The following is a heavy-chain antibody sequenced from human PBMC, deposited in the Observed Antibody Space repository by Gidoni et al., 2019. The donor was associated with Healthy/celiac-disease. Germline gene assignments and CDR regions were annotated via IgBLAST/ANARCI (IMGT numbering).Heavy chain of an antibody. Sequence: QLQLQESGPGLVKPSETLSLTCTVSGGSISSSSYYWGWIRQPPGKGLEWIGSIYYSGSTYYNPSLKSRVTISVDTSKNQFSLKLSSVTAADTAVYYCARPSSGQLANWYFDLWGRGTLVTVSS. CDR2: IYYSGST. D-gene: IGHD6-13*01. CDR3: ARPSSGQLANWYFDL. V-gene: IGHV4-39*01. J-gene: IGHJ2*01. CDR1: GGSISSSSYY.